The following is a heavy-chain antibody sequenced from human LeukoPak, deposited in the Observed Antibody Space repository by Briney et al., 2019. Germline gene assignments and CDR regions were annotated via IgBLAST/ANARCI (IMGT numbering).Heavy chain of an antibody. CDR3: ARSRHSYDSTGFPHY. CDR2: IIPIFGTA. J-gene: IGHJ4*02. D-gene: IGHD3-22*01. V-gene: IGHV1-69*06. Sequence: ASVKVSCKASGGTFSSYAISWVRQAPGQGLEWMGGIIPIFGTANYAQKFQGRVTITADKSTSTAYMELSSLRAEDTALYYCARSRHSYDSTGFPHYWGQGTLVTVSS. CDR1: GGTFSSYA.